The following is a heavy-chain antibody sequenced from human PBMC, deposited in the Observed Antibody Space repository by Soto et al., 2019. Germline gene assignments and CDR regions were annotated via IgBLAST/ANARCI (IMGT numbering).Heavy chain of an antibody. CDR2: ISGDGGST. D-gene: IGHD4-4*01. J-gene: IGHJ6*02. Sequence: GGSLRLSCAASGFTFDDYAMNWVRQAPGKGLEWVSLISGDGGSTYYADSVKGRFTISRDNSKNSLYLQMNSLRTEDTAVYYCAKDHAGPRYSNYYSYYGMDVWGQGTTVTVSS. CDR3: AKDHAGPRYSNYYSYYGMDV. CDR1: GFTFDDYA. V-gene: IGHV3-43*02.